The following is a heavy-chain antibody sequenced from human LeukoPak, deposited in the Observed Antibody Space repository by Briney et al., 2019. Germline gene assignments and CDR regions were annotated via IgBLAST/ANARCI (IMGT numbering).Heavy chain of an antibody. Sequence: GGSLRLSCAASGFTFSNYNMNWVRQAPGKGLEWVALISFDGSNIHYADSVKGRFTISRDNFRNTLYLQMNSLRDEDTAVYYCARGFGYGSNSYFDYWGQGTLVTVSS. CDR2: ISFDGSNI. J-gene: IGHJ4*02. CDR1: GFTFSNYN. D-gene: IGHD4-23*01. V-gene: IGHV3-30*03. CDR3: ARGFGYGSNSYFDY.